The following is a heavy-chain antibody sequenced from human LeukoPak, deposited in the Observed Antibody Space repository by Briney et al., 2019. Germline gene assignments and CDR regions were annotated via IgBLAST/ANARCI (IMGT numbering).Heavy chain of an antibody. V-gene: IGHV3-30*02. Sequence: GGSLRLSCAASGFTFSRHGMHWVRQAPGKGLEWVAFIRYDGSNKYYADSVKGRFTISRDNSKNTLYLQMNSLRAEDTAVYYCAKDRSGSYDAFNIWGQGTMVTVSS. CDR2: IRYDGSNK. D-gene: IGHD1-26*01. CDR3: AKDRSGSYDAFNI. CDR1: GFTFSRHG. J-gene: IGHJ3*02.